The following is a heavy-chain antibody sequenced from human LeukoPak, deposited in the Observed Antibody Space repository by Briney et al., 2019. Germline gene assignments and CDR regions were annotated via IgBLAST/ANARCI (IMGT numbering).Heavy chain of an antibody. V-gene: IGHV4-59*08. J-gene: IGHJ6*03. D-gene: IGHD2-2*01. CDR3: ARQIYTSFSCVNMDV. CDR1: GASTNADI. Sequence: KPSETLSLTCTVSGASTNADIWSWIRQPPGKGLEWIGYIHHSGRTSHNPSLRGRVTISLDTSENQFSLRLSSVTAADTAVYYCARQIYTSFSCVNMDVWGKGTTVTVSS. CDR2: IHHSGRT.